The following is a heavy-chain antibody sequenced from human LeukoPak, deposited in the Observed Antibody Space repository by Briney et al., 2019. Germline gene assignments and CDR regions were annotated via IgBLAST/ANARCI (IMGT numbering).Heavy chain of an antibody. V-gene: IGHV1-69*06. J-gene: IGHJ6*03. CDR2: IIPIFGTA. D-gene: IGHD2-2*01. CDR1: GGTFSSYA. CDR3: ASAISCSSTSCYPFYYYYYYMDV. Sequence: SVKVSCKASGGTFSSYAISWVRQAPGQGLEWMGGIIPIFGTANYAQKFQGRVTITADKSTSTAYMELSSLRSEDTAVYYCASAISCSSTSCYPFYYYYYYMDVWGKGTTVTVSS.